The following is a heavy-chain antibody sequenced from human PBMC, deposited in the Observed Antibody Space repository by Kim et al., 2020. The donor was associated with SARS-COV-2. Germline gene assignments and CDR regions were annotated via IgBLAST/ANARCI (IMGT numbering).Heavy chain of an antibody. CDR3: ARATVATPGGYYYGMDV. CDR1: GGSISSYY. V-gene: IGHV4-59*01. CDR2: IYYSGST. Sequence: SETLSLTCTVSGGSISSYYRSWIRQPPGKGLEWIGYIYYSGSTNYNPSLKSRVTISVDTSKNQFSLKLSSVTAADTAVYYCARATVATPGGYYYGMDVWGQGTTVTVSS. J-gene: IGHJ6*02. D-gene: IGHD4-4*01.